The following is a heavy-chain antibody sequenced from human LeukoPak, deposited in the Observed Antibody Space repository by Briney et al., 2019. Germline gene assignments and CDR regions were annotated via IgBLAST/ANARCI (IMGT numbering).Heavy chain of an antibody. CDR3: ARLCSGGSCYSDYFYGMDV. J-gene: IGHJ6*02. CDR2: IYPGDSDT. V-gene: IGHV5-51*01. Sequence: GESLKISCKGSGYSFTSYWIGWVRQMPGKGLEWMGIIYPGDSDTRYSPSFQGQVTISADKSISTAYLQWSSLKASDTAMYYCARLCSGGSCYSDYFYGMDVWGQGTTVTVSS. D-gene: IGHD2-15*01. CDR1: GYSFTSYW.